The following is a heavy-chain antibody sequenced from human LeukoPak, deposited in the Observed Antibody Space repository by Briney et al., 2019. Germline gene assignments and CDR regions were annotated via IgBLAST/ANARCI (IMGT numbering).Heavy chain of an antibody. Sequence: GGSLRLSCAASGFTFSNYDMNWVRQAPGKGLEWVSYISSSSSTIYYADSVKGRFTISGDNAKNSLYLQMNSLRAEDTAVYYCARDRIAVAGILDYWGQGTLVTVSS. V-gene: IGHV3-48*01. CDR3: ARDRIAVAGILDY. CDR1: GFTFSNYD. CDR2: ISSSSSTI. D-gene: IGHD6-19*01. J-gene: IGHJ4*02.